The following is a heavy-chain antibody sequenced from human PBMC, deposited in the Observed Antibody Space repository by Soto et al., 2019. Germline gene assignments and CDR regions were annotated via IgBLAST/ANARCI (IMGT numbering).Heavy chain of an antibody. CDR3: VKGAAISIILFDY. D-gene: IGHD3-22*01. V-gene: IGHV3-23*01. CDR2: VTGGGGST. Sequence: GGSLRLSCAASGFTFSSYAMTWVRQAPGKGLEWVSTVTGGGGSTYYADSVKGRFTISRDNSKNTLYLQMNSLRAEDTAVYYCVKGAAISIILFDYWGQGTLVTVSS. CDR1: GFTFSSYA. J-gene: IGHJ4*02.